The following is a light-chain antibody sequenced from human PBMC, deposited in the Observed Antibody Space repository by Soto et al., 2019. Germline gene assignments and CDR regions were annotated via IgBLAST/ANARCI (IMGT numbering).Light chain of an antibody. Sequence: EIVLTQSPGTLSLSPGDRATLSCGASQSVPNNYLAWYQQKPGLAPRLLIYDAAYRANGIPDRFSGSGSGTHFTLTISRLEPEDFVVYYCQQRHMWPITFGQGTRLEIK. J-gene: IGKJ5*01. CDR2: DAA. V-gene: IGKV3D-20*02. CDR3: QQRHMWPIT. CDR1: QSVPNNY.